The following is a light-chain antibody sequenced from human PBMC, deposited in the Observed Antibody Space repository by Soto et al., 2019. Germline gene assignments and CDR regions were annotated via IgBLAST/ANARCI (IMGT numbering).Light chain of an antibody. CDR1: QSVSDMY. Sequence: EIVFTQSPGTLSLSPGERATLSCRASQSVSDMYLAWYQHKPGQAPRLLIYASNRATGIPDRFSGSGSGTDFTLTINRLEPEDFAVYYCQHYGTSALFGPGTKVEIK. CDR3: QHYGTSAL. V-gene: IGKV3-20*01. CDR2: AS. J-gene: IGKJ3*01.